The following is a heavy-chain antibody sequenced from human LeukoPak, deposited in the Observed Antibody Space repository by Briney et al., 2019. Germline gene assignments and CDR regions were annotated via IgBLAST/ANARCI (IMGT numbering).Heavy chain of an antibody. D-gene: IGHD6-19*01. J-gene: IGHJ4*02. CDR3: ARDGGSAWFFRY. Sequence: GGSLRLSCAASGFTFSSYSMNWVRQAPGKGLEWVSYISSSGNTKYYADSVKGRLTISRDNAKNSLYLQMNSLRAEDTAVYYCARDGGSAWFFRYWGQGTLVTVSS. CDR2: ISSSGNTK. V-gene: IGHV3-48*04. CDR1: GFTFSSYS.